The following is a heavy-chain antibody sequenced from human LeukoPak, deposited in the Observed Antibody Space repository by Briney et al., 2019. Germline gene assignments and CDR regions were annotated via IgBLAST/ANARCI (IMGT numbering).Heavy chain of an antibody. CDR1: GGSISSGDYS. V-gene: IGHV4-30-2*01. CDR2: IYHSGST. Sequence: SETLSLTCAVSGGSISSGDYSWSWIRQPPGKGLEWIGYIYHSGSTYYNPSLKSRVTISVDRSKNQFSLKLSSVTAADTVVYYCARAASGTTYYYDSSGYYQGVYQGKYYFDYWGQGTLVTVSS. D-gene: IGHD3-22*01. J-gene: IGHJ4*02. CDR3: ARAASGTTYYYDSSGYYQGVYQGKYYFDY.